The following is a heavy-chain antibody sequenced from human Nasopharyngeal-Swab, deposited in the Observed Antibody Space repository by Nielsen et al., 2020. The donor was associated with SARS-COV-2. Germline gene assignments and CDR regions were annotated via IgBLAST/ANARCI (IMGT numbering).Heavy chain of an antibody. Sequence: WVQQAPGQGLEWMGIINPSGGSTSYAQKFQGRVTMTRDTSTSTVYLELSSLRSDDTAVYYCARVGVGYSGYDSVDYWGQGTLVTVSS. CDR2: INPSGGST. J-gene: IGHJ4*02. V-gene: IGHV1-46*01. CDR3: ARVGVGYSGYDSVDY. D-gene: IGHD5-12*01.